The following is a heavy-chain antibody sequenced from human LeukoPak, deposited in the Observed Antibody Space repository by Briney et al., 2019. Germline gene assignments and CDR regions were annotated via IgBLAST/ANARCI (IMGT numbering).Heavy chain of an antibody. CDR1: GGTFSSYA. CDR2: IIPIFGTA. Sequence: GSSVKVSCKASGGTFSSYAISWVRQAPGPGLEWMGGIIPIFGTANYAQKFQGRVTITADESTSTAYMELSSLRSEDTAVYYCASRARIAAAGYTSDHWFDPWGQGTLVTVSS. CDR3: ASRARIAAAGYTSDHWFDP. D-gene: IGHD6-13*01. V-gene: IGHV1-69*01. J-gene: IGHJ5*02.